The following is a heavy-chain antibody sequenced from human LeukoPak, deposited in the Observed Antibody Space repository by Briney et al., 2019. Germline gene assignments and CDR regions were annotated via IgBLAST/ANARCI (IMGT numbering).Heavy chain of an antibody. D-gene: IGHD2-2*01. CDR3: ARVVVPPYYYYYGMDV. J-gene: IGHJ6*04. CDR2: IYHSGST. Sequence: SGTLSLTCAVPGGSISSSNWWSWVRPPPGKGLEWIGEIYHSGSTNYNPSLKSRVTISVDKSKNQFSLKLSSVTAADTAVYYCARVVVPPYYYYYGMDVWGKGTTVTVSS. CDR1: GGSISSSNW. V-gene: IGHV4-4*02.